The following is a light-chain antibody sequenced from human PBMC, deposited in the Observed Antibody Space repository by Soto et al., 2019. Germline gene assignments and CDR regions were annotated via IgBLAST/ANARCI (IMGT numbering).Light chain of an antibody. CDR1: QNIGNT. CDR3: QQYGSPLT. J-gene: IGKJ4*01. V-gene: IGKV3-15*01. CDR2: AAS. Sequence: EIVMTQSPGTLSVSPGERATLSCRASQNIGNTLAWYQQSPGQAPRLLIYAASTRATGIPPRFSGSGSGTDFTLTISRLEPEDFAVYYCQQYGSPLTFGGGTKVDIK.